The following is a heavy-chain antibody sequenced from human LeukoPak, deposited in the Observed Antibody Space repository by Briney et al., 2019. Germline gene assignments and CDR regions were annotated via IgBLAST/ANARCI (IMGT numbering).Heavy chain of an antibody. CDR1: GFTFINYW. CDR3: TRENWYIDY. V-gene: IGHV3-7*01. J-gene: IGHJ4*02. CDR2: IKQDGSEK. Sequence: GGSLRLSCAASGFTFINYWMSWVRQAPGKGLEWVANIKQDGSEKYYVDSVKDRFTISRDNAKNSLYLQMNSLRAEDAAVYYCTRENWYIDYWGQGTLVTVSS.